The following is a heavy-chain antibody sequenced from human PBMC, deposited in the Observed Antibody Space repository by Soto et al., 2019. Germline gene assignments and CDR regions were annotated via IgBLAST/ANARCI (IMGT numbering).Heavy chain of an antibody. J-gene: IGHJ4*02. CDR3: ARGFSAGKGSPPDY. D-gene: IGHD3-10*01. CDR2: LSGGGGST. Sequence: HPGGSLRLSCAASGFSFIKYAMSWVRQAPGKGLEWVSGLSGGGGSTSSADSVKGRFAISRDNSRNTLYLQMNSLRDGDTAIYYCARGFSAGKGSPPDYWGQGTLVTVSS. V-gene: IGHV3-23*01. CDR1: GFSFIKYA.